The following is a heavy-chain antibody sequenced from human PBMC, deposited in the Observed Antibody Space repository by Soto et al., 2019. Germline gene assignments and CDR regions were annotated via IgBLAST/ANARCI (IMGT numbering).Heavy chain of an antibody. CDR2: IGTAGDT. CDR1: GFTFSSYD. Sequence: GGSLRLSCAASGFTFSSYDMHWVRQATGKGLEWVSAIGTAGDTYYPDSVKGRFTISRENAKNSFYLQMNSLRAGDTAVYYCGRVRGYSDGYYYYYLDVWGKGTTVTVSS. CDR3: GRVRGYSDGYYYYYLDV. J-gene: IGHJ6*03. V-gene: IGHV3-13*01. D-gene: IGHD5-18*01.